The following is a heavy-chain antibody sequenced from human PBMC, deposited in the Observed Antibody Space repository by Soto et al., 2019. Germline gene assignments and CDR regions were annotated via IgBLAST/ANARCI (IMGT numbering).Heavy chain of an antibody. CDR1: GFTFGDYD. V-gene: IGHV3-49*05. CDR3: SRGEDYYGRPLMDV. CDR2: IRSKAYVGTT. J-gene: IGHJ6*02. D-gene: IGHD3-10*01. Sequence: EVQLVESGGGLVKPGRSLRLSCTASGFTFGDYDMSWSRQAPGKGLEWLGLIRSKAYVGTTAYAASVKGRFTISRDDSISIAHLQMHSLKTEDTAVYYCSRGEDYYGRPLMDVWGQGTTVTVSS.